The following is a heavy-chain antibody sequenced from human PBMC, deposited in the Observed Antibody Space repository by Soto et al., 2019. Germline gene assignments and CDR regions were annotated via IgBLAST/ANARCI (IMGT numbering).Heavy chain of an antibody. CDR2: IIPIFGTA. D-gene: IGHD2-15*01. V-gene: IGHV1-69*12. Sequence: QVQLVQSGAEVKKPGSSVKVSCKASGGTFSSYAISWVRQAPGQGLEWMGGIIPIFGTANYAQKFQGRVTITAHEPTSRAYRELSILTSADTAVYYCPRESRYCSGGSCYFLPGIDYWGQGTLVTVSS. J-gene: IGHJ4*02. CDR1: GGTFSSYA. CDR3: PRESRYCSGGSCYFLPGIDY.